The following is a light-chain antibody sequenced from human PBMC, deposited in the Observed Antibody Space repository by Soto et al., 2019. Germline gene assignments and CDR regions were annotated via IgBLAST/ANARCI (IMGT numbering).Light chain of an antibody. CDR3: CSDASSSNRYV. Sequence: QSVLTQPASVSGSPGQSITIYCTGNSSDVGSYNLVSWYQQYPGKAPKLVIYEGSKRPSWVSNRLSGSKSGNEASLTISGLQAEDEADYYCCSDASSSNRYVFGSGTQLTVL. J-gene: IGLJ1*01. V-gene: IGLV2-23*01. CDR1: SSDVGSYNL. CDR2: EGS.